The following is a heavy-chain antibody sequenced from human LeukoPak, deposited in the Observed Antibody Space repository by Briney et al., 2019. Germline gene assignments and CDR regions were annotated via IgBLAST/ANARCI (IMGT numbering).Heavy chain of an antibody. Sequence: ASVKVSCKASGYTFTSYYMHWVRQAPGQGLEWMGIINPSGGSTSYAQKFQGRVTMTRDMSTSTVYMELSSLRSEDTAVYYCARDLVKAVVAARPPLGYWGQGTLVTVSS. CDR1: GYTFTSYY. CDR2: INPSGGST. D-gene: IGHD2-15*01. J-gene: IGHJ4*02. V-gene: IGHV1-46*01. CDR3: ARDLVKAVVAARPPLGY.